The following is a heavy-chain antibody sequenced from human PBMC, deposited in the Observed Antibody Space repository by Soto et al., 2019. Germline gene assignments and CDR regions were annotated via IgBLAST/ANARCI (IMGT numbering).Heavy chain of an antibody. CDR3: ARVGYSSGGSCREHNNWFDP. CDR2: IYYSGST. Sequence: QVQLQESGPGLVKPSQTLSLTCTVSGGSISSGDYYWSWIRQPPGKGLEWIGYIYYSGSTYYNPSLKSRVTISVDTSKNQFSLKLSSVTAADTAVYYCARVGYSSGGSCREHNNWFDPWGQGTLVTVSS. J-gene: IGHJ5*02. D-gene: IGHD2-15*01. CDR1: GGSISSGDYY. V-gene: IGHV4-30-4*01.